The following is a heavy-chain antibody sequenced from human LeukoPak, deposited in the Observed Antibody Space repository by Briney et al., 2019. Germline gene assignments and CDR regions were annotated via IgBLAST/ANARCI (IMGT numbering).Heavy chain of an antibody. Sequence: PSETLSLTCTVPGGSISSSVYYWGWIRQPPGKGLEWMGSIYYSGSTYYNPSLKSRVTISVDTSKNQFSLKLSSVTAADTAVYYCARPSRGFSGYDPLWDFEYWGQGNLVTVSS. CDR3: ARPSRGFSGYDPLWDFEY. V-gene: IGHV4-39*01. D-gene: IGHD5-12*01. CDR1: GGSISSSVYY. J-gene: IGHJ4*02. CDR2: IYYSGST.